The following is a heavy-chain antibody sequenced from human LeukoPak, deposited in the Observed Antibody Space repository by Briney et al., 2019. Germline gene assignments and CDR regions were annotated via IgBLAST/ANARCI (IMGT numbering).Heavy chain of an antibody. V-gene: IGHV4-59*08. Sequence: SETLSLTCTVPGGSISSYYWSWIRQPPGKGLEWIGYIYYSGSTNYNPSLKSRVTISVDTSKNQFSLKLSSVTAADTAVYYCARGVIVAATGYWGQGTLVTVSS. D-gene: IGHD3-16*02. CDR3: ARGVIVAATGY. J-gene: IGHJ4*02. CDR2: IYYSGST. CDR1: GGSISSYY.